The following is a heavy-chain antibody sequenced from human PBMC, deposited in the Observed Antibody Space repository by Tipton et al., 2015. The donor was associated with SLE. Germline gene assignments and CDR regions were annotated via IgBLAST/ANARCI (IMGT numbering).Heavy chain of an antibody. CDR3: ASHSPYNFWSGYFGY. CDR1: GFRFSNAW. Sequence: GSLRLSCTASGFRFSNAWMSWVRQAPGKGLEWVANIKEDGSETYYVDSVKGRFTISRDNAKSSLYLQVNSLRAEDTAVYYCASHSPYNFWSGYFGYWGQGTLVTVSS. D-gene: IGHD3-3*01. V-gene: IGHV3-7*01. CDR2: IKEDGSET. J-gene: IGHJ4*02.